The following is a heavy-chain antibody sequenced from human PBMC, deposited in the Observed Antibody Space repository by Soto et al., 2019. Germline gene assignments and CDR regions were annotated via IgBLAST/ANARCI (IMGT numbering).Heavy chain of an antibody. Sequence: QVQLQESGPGLVKPSQTLSLTCTVSGASVSSGGVFWTWIRQHPGKGLEWIGFIFFTGSTFYNTSLKSRPSIALDTSKNLFSLTLSSVTAADTAIYYCARGTAGAAPAGLDYWGQGTLVTASS. J-gene: IGHJ4*02. V-gene: IGHV4-31*03. CDR3: ARGTAGAAPAGLDY. CDR1: GASVSSGGVF. D-gene: IGHD6-13*01. CDR2: IFFTGST.